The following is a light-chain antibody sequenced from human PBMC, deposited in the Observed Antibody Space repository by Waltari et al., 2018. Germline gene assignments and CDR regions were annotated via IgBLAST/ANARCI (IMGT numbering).Light chain of an antibody. CDR1: QRVNTY. J-gene: IGKJ5*01. Sequence: EIVLTHSPATLSLSPEAIANLYCRACQRVNTYLAWYQQKLGQAPRLLIYDASNRATGIPARFSGSGSGTDFTLTISSLEPDDFALYYCQQRSNWTITFGQGTRLEI. CDR2: DAS. V-gene: IGKV3-11*01. CDR3: QQRSNWTIT.